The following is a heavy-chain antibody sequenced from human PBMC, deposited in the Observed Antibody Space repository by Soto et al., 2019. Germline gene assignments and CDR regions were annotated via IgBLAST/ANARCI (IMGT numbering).Heavy chain of an antibody. V-gene: IGHV3-23*01. Sequence: EMQLLESGGGLVQPGGSLRLSCAASGFTFSSYAMSWVRQAPGKGLEWVSGISGSGDSTYYADSVKGRFTISRDNSKNTLYRQMNSLRAEDTAVYYCAKGGPGIAVAGTGYFQHWGQGTLVTVSS. CDR2: ISGSGDST. D-gene: IGHD6-19*01. CDR1: GFTFSSYA. J-gene: IGHJ1*01. CDR3: AKGGPGIAVAGTGYFQH.